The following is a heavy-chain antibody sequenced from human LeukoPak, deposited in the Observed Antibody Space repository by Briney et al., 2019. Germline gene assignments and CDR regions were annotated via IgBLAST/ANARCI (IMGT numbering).Heavy chain of an antibody. CDR2: INPSGGST. D-gene: IGHD6-13*01. V-gene: IGHV1-46*01. Sequence: ASVKVSCKASGYTFTSYYMHWVRQAPGQGLEWMGIINPSGGSTSYAQKFQGRVTMTRDTSTSTAYMELSSLRSEDTAVYYCASSSSWYSEYFQHWGQGTLVTVSS. CDR1: GYTFTSYY. CDR3: ASSSSWYSEYFQH. J-gene: IGHJ1*01.